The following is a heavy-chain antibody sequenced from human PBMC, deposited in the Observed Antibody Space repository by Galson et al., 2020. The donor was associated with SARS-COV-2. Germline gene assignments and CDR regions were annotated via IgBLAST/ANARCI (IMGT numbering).Heavy chain of an antibody. CDR3: VRDAYGFWSGYHYYYGVDV. J-gene: IGHJ6*02. CDR2: IHTSGGT. V-gene: IGHV4-61*02. Sequence: SETLSLTCTVSGGSISSGSYYWSWIRQPAGKGLEWIGRIHTSGGTNYNPSLKSRVSISLDTSKNQFSLKLSSVTAADTAVYYCVRDAYGFWSGYHYYYGVDVWGQGTTVTVSS. D-gene: IGHD3-3*01. CDR1: GGSISSGSYY.